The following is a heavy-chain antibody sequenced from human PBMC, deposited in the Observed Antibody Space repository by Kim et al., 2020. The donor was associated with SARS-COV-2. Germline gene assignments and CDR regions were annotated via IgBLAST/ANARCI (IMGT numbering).Heavy chain of an antibody. J-gene: IGHJ3*01. CDR2: IGTLSDT. CDR3: ARGLGSGWYLAFDV. V-gene: IGHV3-13*01. CDR1: GFTFSRYD. Sequence: GGSLRLSCAASGFTFSRYDMHWVRQVKGRGLEWVAAIGTLSDTFYPVSVKGRFTISRENARDSLFLQMDSLRGEDTAVYYCARGLGSGWYLAFDVWGQGT. D-gene: IGHD6-13*01.